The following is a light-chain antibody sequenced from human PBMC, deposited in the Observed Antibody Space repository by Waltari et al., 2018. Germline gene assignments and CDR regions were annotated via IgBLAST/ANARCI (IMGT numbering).Light chain of an antibody. CDR2: AAS. CDR3: QQSYSTSWT. CDR1: QNIGSF. Sequence: IQMTQSPPSLSASVGDRVTITCRAGQNIGSFLNWYQQRPGKAPNLLIFAASSLQSGVPSRFSGGGSGTDFTLTIISLQPEDFATYYCQQSYSTSWTFGQGTKVEIK. J-gene: IGKJ1*01. V-gene: IGKV1-39*01.